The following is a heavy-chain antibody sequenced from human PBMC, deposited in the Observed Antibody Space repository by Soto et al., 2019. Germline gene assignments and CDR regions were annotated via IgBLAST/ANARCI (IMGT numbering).Heavy chain of an antibody. CDR3: TRLPSWASSGFDY. Sequence: QLQLQESGPGLVKPSETLSLTCTVSGGSISSSSYYWGWIRQPPGKGLEWIGNIYYSGSTDYNPSLKSRVTISVDTSKNQFSLKLSSVTAADTAVYYCTRLPSWASSGFDYWGQGTLVTVSS. D-gene: IGHD7-27*01. CDR1: GGSISSSSYY. CDR2: IYYSGST. V-gene: IGHV4-39*01. J-gene: IGHJ4*02.